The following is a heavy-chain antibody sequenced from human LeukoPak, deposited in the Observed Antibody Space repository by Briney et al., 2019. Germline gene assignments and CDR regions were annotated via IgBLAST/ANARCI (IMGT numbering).Heavy chain of an antibody. CDR1: GDSISSSNW. J-gene: IGHJ5*02. Sequence: PSETLSLTCVVSGDSISSSNWWNWVRQTPGKGLEWIGEIYHSGSTYYNPSLKTRVTISVDKSKNQFSLNLNSMTAADTAVYYCARVRAGCSSTSCYLDPWGQGTLVTVSS. CDR2: IYHSGST. D-gene: IGHD2-2*01. V-gene: IGHV4-4*02. CDR3: ARVRAGCSSTSCYLDP.